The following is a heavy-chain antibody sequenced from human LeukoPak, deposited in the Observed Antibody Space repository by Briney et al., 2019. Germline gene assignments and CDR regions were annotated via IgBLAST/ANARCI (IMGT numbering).Heavy chain of an antibody. J-gene: IGHJ3*02. CDR3: ARDHKVGADPDAFDI. D-gene: IGHD1-26*01. CDR2: INTNTGNP. V-gene: IGHV7-4-1*02. CDR1: GYTFTSYA. Sequence: ASVNVSCTASGYTFTSYAMNWVRQAPGQGLEWMGWINTNTGNPTYAQGFTGRFVFSLDTSVSTAYLQISSLKAEDTAVYYCARDHKVGADPDAFDIWGQGTMVTVSS.